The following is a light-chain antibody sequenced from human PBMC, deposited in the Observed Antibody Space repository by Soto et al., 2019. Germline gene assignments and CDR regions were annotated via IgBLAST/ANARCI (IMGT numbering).Light chain of an antibody. CDR2: DAS. Sequence: EFVLTLSPCTLSLSPGERATLSCRASQTVRNNYLAWYQQKPGQAPRLLIYDASNRATGIPARFSGSGSGTDFTLTISSLEPEDFAVYYCQQRSNWPPITFGQGTRLEIK. J-gene: IGKJ5*01. CDR1: QTVRNNY. V-gene: IGKV3-11*01. CDR3: QQRSNWPPIT.